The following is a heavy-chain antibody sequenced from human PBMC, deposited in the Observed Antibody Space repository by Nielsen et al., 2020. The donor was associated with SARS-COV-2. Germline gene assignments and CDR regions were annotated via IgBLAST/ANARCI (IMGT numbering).Heavy chain of an antibody. V-gene: IGHV3-30*18. CDR2: ISYDGSNK. CDR1: GFTFSSYG. D-gene: IGHD2-21*01. CDR3: AKDIILWWWGPPSGDGFDY. Sequence: GESLKISCAASGFTFSSYGMHWVRQAPGKGLEWVAVISYDGSNKYYADSVKGRFTISRDNSKNTLYLQMNSLRAEDTAVYYCAKDIILWWWGPPSGDGFDYWGQGTLVTVSS. J-gene: IGHJ4*02.